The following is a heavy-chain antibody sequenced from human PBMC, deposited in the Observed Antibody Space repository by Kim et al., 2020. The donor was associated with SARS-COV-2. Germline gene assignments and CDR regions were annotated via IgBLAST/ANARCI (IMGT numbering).Heavy chain of an antibody. D-gene: IGHD6-13*01. Sequence: ASVKVSCKASGYTFTNFGLNWVRQAPGQGFEWMGWINTNTGNPTYAQGFTGQFVFSLDTSVSTAYLQFTTLKADDTAVYYCARAYTPQSDRAASFDYWGQGTLVTVSS. CDR2: INTNTGNP. CDR3: ARAYTPQSDRAASFDY. J-gene: IGHJ4*02. V-gene: IGHV7-4-1*02. CDR1: GYTFTNFG.